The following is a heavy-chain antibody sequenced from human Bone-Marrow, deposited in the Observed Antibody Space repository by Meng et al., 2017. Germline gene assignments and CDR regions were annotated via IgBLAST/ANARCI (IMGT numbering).Heavy chain of an antibody. CDR2: IYYSGST. D-gene: IGHD6-6*01. CDR3: ARSSTSPASYFFDY. J-gene: IGHJ4*02. Sequence: VALQESGPRLVRPSATLSPTCTVSGGSVSSGSYYWSWIRQPPGKGLEWIGHIYYSGSTNYNPSLKSRVTISVDTSKNQFSLKLSSVTAADTAVYFCARSSTSPASYFFDYWGQGTLVTVSS. V-gene: IGHV4-61*01. CDR1: GGSVSSGSYY.